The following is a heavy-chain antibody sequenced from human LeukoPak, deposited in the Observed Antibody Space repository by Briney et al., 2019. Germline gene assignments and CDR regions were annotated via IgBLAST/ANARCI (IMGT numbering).Heavy chain of an antibody. CDR1: GFTFSNYY. J-gene: IGHJ4*02. V-gene: IGHV3-23*01. CDR2: ISGSGDSI. CDR3: AKSFLTGYSLFDS. Sequence: GGSLRLSCAASGFTFSNYYMSWFGRPPGKGRKWVSAISGSGDSIFYADSVKGRFTISRDNSKTTLYVQMNSLRAEDTAVYYCAKSFLTGYSLFDSWGQGTLVTVSS. D-gene: IGHD3-9*01.